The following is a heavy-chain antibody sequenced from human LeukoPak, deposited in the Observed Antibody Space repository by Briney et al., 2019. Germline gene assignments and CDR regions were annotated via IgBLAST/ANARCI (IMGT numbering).Heavy chain of an antibody. Sequence: PGGSLRLSCAASGFTFSSYWMSWVRQAPGKGLEWVANIKEDGSEKYYVDSVKGRFTISRDNAKTSLYLQMNSLRAEDTAVYYCARGRFNYDDGGYSSVYHWGQGTLVTVSS. J-gene: IGHJ4*02. CDR3: ARGRFNYDDGGYSSVYH. V-gene: IGHV3-7*01. CDR2: IKEDGSEK. CDR1: GFTFSSYW. D-gene: IGHD3-22*01.